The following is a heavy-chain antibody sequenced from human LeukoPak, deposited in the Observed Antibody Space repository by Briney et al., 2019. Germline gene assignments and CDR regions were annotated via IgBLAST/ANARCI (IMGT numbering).Heavy chain of an antibody. CDR1: GFTFSSYS. D-gene: IGHD6-19*01. CDR3: ARVTAVAGYDY. Sequence: GGSLRLSCAASGFTFSSYSMNWVRRAPGKGLEWVSSISSSSYIYYADSVKGRFTISRDNAKNSLYLQMNSLRAEDTAVYYCARVTAVAGYDYWGQGTLVTVSS. CDR2: ISSSSYI. V-gene: IGHV3-21*01. J-gene: IGHJ4*02.